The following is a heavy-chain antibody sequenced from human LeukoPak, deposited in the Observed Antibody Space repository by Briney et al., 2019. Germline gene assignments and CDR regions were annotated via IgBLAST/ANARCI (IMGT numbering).Heavy chain of an antibody. V-gene: IGHV3-23*01. Sequence: GGSLRLSCAASGFTFSRYAMSWVRQAPGKGLEWVSAISGSGGSTYYADSVKGRFTISRDNSKNTLYLQMNSLRAEDTAVYCCAKTPYSGYDCCWFDPWGQGTLVTVSS. CDR2: ISGSGGST. D-gene: IGHD5-12*01. J-gene: IGHJ5*02. CDR1: GFTFSRYA. CDR3: AKTPYSGYDCCWFDP.